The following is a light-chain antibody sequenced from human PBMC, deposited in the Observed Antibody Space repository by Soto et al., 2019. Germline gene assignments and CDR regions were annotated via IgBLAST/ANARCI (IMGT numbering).Light chain of an antibody. V-gene: IGLV2-23*02. J-gene: IGLJ2*01. CDR1: TSDVGSYNL. CDR3: GSNATPRQ. Sequence: QSALTQPASVSGSPGQSITISCTGTTSDVGSYNLVSWYQQHPGKAPKLIIYEVRERPAGVSTRFSGSKSGNVASLTISGLQAQDEAEYYCGSNATPRQFGGGTKLTGL. CDR2: EVR.